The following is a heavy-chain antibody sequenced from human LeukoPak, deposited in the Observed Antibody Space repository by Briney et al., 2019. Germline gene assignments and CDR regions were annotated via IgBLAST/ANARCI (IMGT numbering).Heavy chain of an antibody. CDR2: IYYSGST. J-gene: IGHJ3*02. CDR3: ARDLGGRDYYDSSGYYPTAAFDI. V-gene: IGHV4-59*01. D-gene: IGHD3-22*01. Sequence: SETLSLTCTVSGGSISSYYWSWIRQPPGKGLEWIGYIYYSGSTNYNPSLKSRATISVDTSKNQFSLKLSSVTAADTAVYYCARDLGGRDYYDSSGYYPTAAFDIWGQGTMVTVSS. CDR1: GGSISSYY.